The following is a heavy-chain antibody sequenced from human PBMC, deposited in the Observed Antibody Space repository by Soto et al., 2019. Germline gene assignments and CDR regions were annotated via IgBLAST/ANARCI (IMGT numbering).Heavy chain of an antibody. J-gene: IGHJ4*02. CDR3: AHRRSGSFDS. CDR1: GFSLTETGMG. D-gene: IGHD6-25*01. Sequence: QITLKESGPTLVKPTQTLTLTGTCSGFSLTETGMGVGWIRQPPGKALEWLALIYWDDDKRYSPSLKRGLTISKDVSKNQVVLTKTNVDAVDTATYYCAHRRSGSFDSWGQGTLVTVSS. CDR2: IYWDDDK. V-gene: IGHV2-5*02.